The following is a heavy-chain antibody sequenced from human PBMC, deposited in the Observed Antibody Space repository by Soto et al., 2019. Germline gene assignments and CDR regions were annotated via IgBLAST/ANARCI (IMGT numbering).Heavy chain of an antibody. CDR3: AKETRIMMLGVVIPQDDFYYGMDV. Sequence: QVQLVQSGAEAKKPGSSVKVSCKASGGTFTDYAFSWVRQAPGQGLEWMGGIIPIFRSSNFAQKFQGRLTIFADASAGTAYMELSSLRSDDTAIYYCAKETRIMMLGVVIPQDDFYYGMDVWGQGTSVTVSS. D-gene: IGHD3-16*01. CDR1: GGTFTDYA. CDR2: IIPIFRSS. J-gene: IGHJ6*02. V-gene: IGHV1-69*01.